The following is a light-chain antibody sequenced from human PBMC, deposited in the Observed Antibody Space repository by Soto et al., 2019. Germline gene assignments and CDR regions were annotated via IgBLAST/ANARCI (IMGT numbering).Light chain of an antibody. J-gene: IGKJ2*01. Sequence: EIVLTQSPATLSLSPGERATLSCRASQSVSSDLAWYQQKPGQAPRLLIYDASNRATGIPARFSGSGSGTYFTLTISSLEPEDFAVYYCQQRSNWPPLYTFGQGPKLEIK. CDR1: QSVSSD. CDR2: DAS. CDR3: QQRSNWPPLYT. V-gene: IGKV3-11*01.